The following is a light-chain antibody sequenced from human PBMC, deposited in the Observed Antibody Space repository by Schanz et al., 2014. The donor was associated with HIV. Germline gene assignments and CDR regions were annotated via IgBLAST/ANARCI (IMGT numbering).Light chain of an antibody. V-gene: IGLV3-1*01. CDR2: QDS. Sequence: SYELTQPPSVSVSPGQTASITCSGDKLGNIFASWYQQKPGQSPVLVIYQDSKRPSGIPERFSGSSSGTTVTLTISGAQVEDEADYYCYSAADDSLVFGGGTKLTVL. CDR3: YSAADDSLV. J-gene: IGLJ2*01. CDR1: KLGNIF.